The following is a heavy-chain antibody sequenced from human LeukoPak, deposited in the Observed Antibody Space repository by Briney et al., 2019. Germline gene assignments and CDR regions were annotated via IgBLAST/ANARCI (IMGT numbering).Heavy chain of an antibody. CDR2: ISSGSTYI. Sequence: GGSLRLSCAASGFTFSSYSMSWVRQAPGKGLEWVSSISSGSTYIYYADSMKGRFTISRDNAKNSLYLQMNSLRAEDTAVYYCARDRQQLLLGMDVWGQGTTVTVSS. D-gene: IGHD6-6*01. J-gene: IGHJ6*02. CDR1: GFTFSSYS. V-gene: IGHV3-21*01. CDR3: ARDRQQLLLGMDV.